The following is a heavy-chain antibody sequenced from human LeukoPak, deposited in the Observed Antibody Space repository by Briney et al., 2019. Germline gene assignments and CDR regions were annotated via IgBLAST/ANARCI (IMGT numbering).Heavy chain of an antibody. D-gene: IGHD6-19*01. CDR2: ISPSGDET. Sequence: GGSLRLSCAASEFTFSSYAMSWVRQAPGEGLEWVSAISPSGDETYYADSVKGRFTISRDNSKNTLYLQMNSLRAEDTAIYYCANKPKYTSEWFYFFEFGGQGTVVTVSS. CDR1: EFTFSSYA. J-gene: IGHJ4*02. CDR3: ANKPKYTSEWFYFFEF. V-gene: IGHV3-23*01.